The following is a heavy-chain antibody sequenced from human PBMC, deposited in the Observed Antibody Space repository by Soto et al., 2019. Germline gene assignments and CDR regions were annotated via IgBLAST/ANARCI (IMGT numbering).Heavy chain of an antibody. CDR3: ARGVVVDFDP. J-gene: IGHJ5*02. D-gene: IGHD2-21*01. CDR2: TYYSGHT. Sequence: SETLSLTCTVSGDPVTSGTCFWTCIRQPPGKGLEWIGYTYYSGHTKYNPSLESRVTMSLHTFKNQFSLQLNSVTAADTAVYYCARGVVVDFDPWGQGTLVTVSS. V-gene: IGHV4-61*01. CDR1: GDPVTSGTCF.